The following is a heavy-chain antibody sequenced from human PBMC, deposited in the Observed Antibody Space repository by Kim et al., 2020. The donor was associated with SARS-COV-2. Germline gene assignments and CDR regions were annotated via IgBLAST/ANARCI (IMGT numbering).Heavy chain of an antibody. Sequence: SETLSLTCTVSGGSISSYYWNWIRQPPGKGLEWIGYIYNRGTTNYDPSLKSRVTISVDTSKNHFSLKLSSVPAADTAVYFCARGALLLATGWDPHGSYY. D-gene: IGHD1-26*01. V-gene: IGHV4-59*13. CDR1: GGSISSYY. CDR2: IYNRGTT. J-gene: IGHJ6*01. CDR3: ARGALLLATGWDPHGSYY.